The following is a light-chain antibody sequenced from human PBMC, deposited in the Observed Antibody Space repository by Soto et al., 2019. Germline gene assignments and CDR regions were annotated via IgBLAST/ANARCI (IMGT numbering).Light chain of an antibody. CDR3: SSYAGNNNYV. V-gene: IGLV2-8*01. J-gene: IGLJ1*01. CDR1: NNDVGRYNH. CDR2: EVY. Sequence: QSVLTQPPSASGCPGQSVTISCTGSNNDVGRYNHVSWYQQHPGKAPKLLIYEVYKRPSGVPDRFSGSKSDNTASLTVSGLQTEDEADYYCSSYAGNNNYVFGIGTKVTVL.